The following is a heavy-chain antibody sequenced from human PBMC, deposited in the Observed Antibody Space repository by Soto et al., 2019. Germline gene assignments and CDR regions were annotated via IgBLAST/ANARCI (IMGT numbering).Heavy chain of an antibody. CDR1: GFTFSSYA. J-gene: IGHJ4*02. V-gene: IGHV3-30-3*01. Sequence: LRLSCAASGFTFSSYAMHWVRQAPGKGLEWVAVISYDGSNKYYADSVKGRFTISRDNSKNTLYLQMNSLRAEDTAVYYCARDYYDSSGYYYVGYWGQGTLVTVSS. CDR3: ARDYYDSSGYYYVGY. D-gene: IGHD3-22*01. CDR2: ISYDGSNK.